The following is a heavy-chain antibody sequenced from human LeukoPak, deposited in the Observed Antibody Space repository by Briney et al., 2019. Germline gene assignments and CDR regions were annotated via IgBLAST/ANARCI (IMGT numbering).Heavy chain of an antibody. CDR3: ARESGGDWGYFDD. CDR1: GFTFSNKA. CDR2: TTQSSESS. Sequence: AGGSLRLSCVASGFTFSNKAMSWVRQAPGMGLEWVTSTTQSSESSGYADSVKGRFTISRDNSKNTLFLQMDSLRVEDTAIYYCARESGGDWGYFDDWGQGTLVTVSS. J-gene: IGHJ4*02. D-gene: IGHD2-21*02. V-gene: IGHV3-23*01.